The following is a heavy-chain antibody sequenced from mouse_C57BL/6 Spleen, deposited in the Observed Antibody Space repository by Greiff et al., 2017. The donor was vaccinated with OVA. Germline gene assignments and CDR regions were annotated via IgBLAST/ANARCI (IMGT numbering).Heavy chain of an antibody. D-gene: IGHD1-1*01. J-gene: IGHJ1*03. Sequence: VQLQQPGAELVKPGASVKLSCKASGYTFTSYWMQWVKQRPGQGLEWIGEIDPSDSYPNYNQKFKGKATLTVDTSSSTAYMQLSSLTSEDSAVYYCARPVVAEGYFDVWGTGTTVTVSS. V-gene: IGHV1-50*01. CDR3: ARPVVAEGYFDV. CDR1: GYTFTSYW. CDR2: IDPSDSYP.